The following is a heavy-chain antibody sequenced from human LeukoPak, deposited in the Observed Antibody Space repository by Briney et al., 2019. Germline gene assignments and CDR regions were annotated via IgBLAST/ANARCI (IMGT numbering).Heavy chain of an antibody. CDR1: GLGFSSA. D-gene: IGHD1-26*01. CDR3: ATGTGGSYTWGTYYFDY. J-gene: IGHJ4*02. V-gene: IGHV3-23*01. CDR2: ISGSGDRT. Sequence: GGSLRLSCAASGLGFSSAMNWVRQAPGKGLEWVSAISGSGDRTYYGDSVKGRFTISRDNSKNTLYLQMNSLRAEDTAVYYCATGTGGSYTWGTYYFDYWGQGVLVTVSS.